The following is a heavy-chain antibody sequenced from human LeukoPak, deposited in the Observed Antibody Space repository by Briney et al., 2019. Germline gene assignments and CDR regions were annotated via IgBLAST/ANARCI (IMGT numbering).Heavy chain of an antibody. J-gene: IGHJ4*02. CDR2: ISNSRTT. CDR1: GFTFSTYT. V-gene: IGHV3-23*01. Sequence: PGGSLRLSCAASGFTFSTYTMSWVRQAPGKGLEWVSAISNSRTTYYADSVKGRFTISRDNSKNTLYLQMNSLRAEDTALYYCAKGGRDTDYGARGPLVTVPS. CDR3: AKGGRDTDY. D-gene: IGHD5-24*01.